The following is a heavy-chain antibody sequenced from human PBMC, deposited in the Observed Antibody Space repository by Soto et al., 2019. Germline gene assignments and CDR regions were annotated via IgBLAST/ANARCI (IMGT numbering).Heavy chain of an antibody. V-gene: IGHV3-23*01. CDR2: ISGSGGST. J-gene: IGHJ5*02. CDR3: AKDQYSSSSWLRNWFDP. D-gene: IGHD6-6*01. Sequence: GGSLRLSCAASGFTFSSYAMSWVRQAPGKGLEWVSAISGSGGSTYYADSVKGRFTISRDNSKNTLYLQMNSLRAEDTAVYYCAKDQYSSSSWLRNWFDPWGQGTLVTVSS. CDR1: GFTFSSYA.